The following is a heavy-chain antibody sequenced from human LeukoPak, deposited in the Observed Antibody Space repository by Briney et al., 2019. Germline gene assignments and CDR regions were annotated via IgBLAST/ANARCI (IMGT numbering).Heavy chain of an antibody. CDR1: GFTFSSYS. D-gene: IGHD2-21*02. Sequence: PGGSLRLSCAASGFTFSSYSMKWVRQAPGKGLVWVSYISSSSTIYYADFVKGRFTISRDNAKNSLYLQMNSPRDEDTAVYYCAREVAVVTAPHYFDYWGQGTLVTVSS. V-gene: IGHV3-48*02. CDR3: AREVAVVTAPHYFDY. J-gene: IGHJ4*02. CDR2: ISSSSTI.